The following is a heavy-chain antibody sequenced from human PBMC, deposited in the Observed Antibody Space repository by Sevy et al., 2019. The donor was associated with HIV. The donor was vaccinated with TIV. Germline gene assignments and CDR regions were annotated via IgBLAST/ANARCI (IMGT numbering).Heavy chain of an antibody. CDR1: GFTFGSYW. Sequence: GSLRLSCAASGFTFGSYWMTWVRQAPGKGLEWVANIKEDGSGRFYVDSVRVRFTVSRDNAKKTLYLQMNNLRGEDTALYYCARLYSSSSGRGLDNWGQGALVTVSS. CDR2: IKEDGSGR. J-gene: IGHJ4*02. CDR3: ARLYSSSSGRGLDN. D-gene: IGHD6-6*01. V-gene: IGHV3-7*01.